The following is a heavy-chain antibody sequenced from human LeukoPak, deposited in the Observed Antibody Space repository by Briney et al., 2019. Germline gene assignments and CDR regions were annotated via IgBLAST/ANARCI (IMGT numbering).Heavy chain of an antibody. D-gene: IGHD6-19*01. Sequence: ASVKVSCKPSGGTFSSYAISWVRQAPGQGLEWMGGIIPIFGTANYAQKFQGRVTITTDESTSTAYMELSSLRSEDTAVYYCARGYSSGWYMDFDYWGQGTLVTVSS. J-gene: IGHJ4*02. CDR1: GGTFSSYA. CDR3: ARGYSSGWYMDFDY. CDR2: IIPIFGTA. V-gene: IGHV1-69*05.